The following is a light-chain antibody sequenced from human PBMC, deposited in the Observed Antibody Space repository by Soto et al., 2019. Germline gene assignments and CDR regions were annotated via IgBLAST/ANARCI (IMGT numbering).Light chain of an antibody. V-gene: IGKV3-15*01. CDR3: QQYHSWPA. CDR2: GSA. Sequence: EIVMTQSPATLSVSPGERATLSCRASQGVLSSLAWYQQRPGQAPRLLIYGSATRATGIPDRFSGSGSGTEFTLTISSLQSEDSAVYYCQQYHSWPAFGQGTKVEIK. CDR1: QGVLSS. J-gene: IGKJ1*01.